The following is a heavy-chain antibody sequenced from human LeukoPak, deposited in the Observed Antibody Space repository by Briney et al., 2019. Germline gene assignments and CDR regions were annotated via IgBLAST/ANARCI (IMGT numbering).Heavy chain of an antibody. D-gene: IGHD3-10*01. V-gene: IGHV4-39*01. CDR3: ARRLGGSGSYYY. J-gene: IGHJ4*02. Sequence: PSETLSLTCSVSGGSISSSIYYWGWIRQPPGKGLEWIGSIYYSGSTYYNPSLKSRVTISEDTSKNQFSLKLRSVTAADTAVYYCARRLGGSGSYYYWGQGTLVTVSS. CDR1: GGSISSSIYY. CDR2: IYYSGST.